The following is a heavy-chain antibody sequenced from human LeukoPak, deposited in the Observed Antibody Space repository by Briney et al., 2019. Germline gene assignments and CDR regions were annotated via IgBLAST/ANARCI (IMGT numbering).Heavy chain of an antibody. CDR1: GVTVSGYW. J-gene: IGHJ4*02. Sequence: GGSLRLSCAAFGVTVSGYWMHWVRQVPGKGLVWVSHINSDGSSTNYADSVKGRFTISRDNAKNTLYLQMNSLRAEDTAVYFCARDKVYYGSGTYGYWGQGTLVTVSS. CDR2: INSDGSST. D-gene: IGHD3-10*01. CDR3: ARDKVYYGSGTYGY. V-gene: IGHV3-74*01.